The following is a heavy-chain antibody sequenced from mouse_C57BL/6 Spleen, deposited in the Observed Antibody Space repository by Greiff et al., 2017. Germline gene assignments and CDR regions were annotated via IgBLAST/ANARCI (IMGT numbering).Heavy chain of an antibody. D-gene: IGHD1-1*01. Sequence: QVQLQQPGAGLVQPGASVKLSCEASGYTFTSYWITWVSQKPGQGLEWIGVIYPGSGSTNYNEKFKSKATLTVDTSTSTAYMQLSSLTAEDTAVYYCAREWYDGSSKELEEWGQGTTLTVAS. V-gene: IGHV1-55*01. CDR3: AREWYDGSSKELEE. CDR1: GYTFTSYW. CDR2: IYPGSGST. J-gene: IGHJ2*01.